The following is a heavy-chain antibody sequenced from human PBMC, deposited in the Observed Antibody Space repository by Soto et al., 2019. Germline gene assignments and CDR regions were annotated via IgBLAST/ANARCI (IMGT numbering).Heavy chain of an antibody. CDR3: ATGTSKHLLHX. CDR2: ISFSSSYI. V-gene: IGHV3-21*01. J-gene: IGHJ4*02. Sequence: WGSLRLSFAASGFSFGTYAMNWVRQAPGKGLEWVSFISFSSSYIYYADSVRGRFTVSRDNAKNSLYLQLNNLSAEDTAVYYCATGTSKHLLHXWGQGTLVTVSX. CDR1: GFSFGTYA. D-gene: IGHD1-26*01.